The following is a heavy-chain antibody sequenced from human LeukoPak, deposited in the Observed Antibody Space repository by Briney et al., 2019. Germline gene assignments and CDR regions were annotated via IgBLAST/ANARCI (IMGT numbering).Heavy chain of an antibody. CDR1: GFTFSSYA. J-gene: IGHJ3*02. V-gene: IGHV3-64*01. CDR3: ARGPRITMIVVVDGDAFDI. Sequence: GGSLTLSCAASGFTFSSYAMHWVRQAPGKGLEYVSAISSNGGSTYYANSVKGRFTISRDNSKNTLYLQMGSLRAEDMAVYYCARGPRITMIVVVDGDAFDIWGQGTMLTVSS. D-gene: IGHD3-22*01. CDR2: ISSNGGST.